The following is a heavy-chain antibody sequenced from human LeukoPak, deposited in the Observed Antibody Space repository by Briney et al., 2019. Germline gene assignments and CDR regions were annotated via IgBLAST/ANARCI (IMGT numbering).Heavy chain of an antibody. CDR2: IYYSGST. D-gene: IGHD6-6*01. V-gene: IGHV4-59*08. CDR1: GGSISYYY. J-gene: IGHJ5*02. Sequence: SETLSLTCTVSGGSISYYYWIWIRQPPGKGLEWIAYIYYSGSTNYNPSLKSRVTISVDTSKNQFSLKLSSVTAADTAVYYCARQGYSSSSWFDPWGQGTLVTVSS. CDR3: ARQGYSSSSWFDP.